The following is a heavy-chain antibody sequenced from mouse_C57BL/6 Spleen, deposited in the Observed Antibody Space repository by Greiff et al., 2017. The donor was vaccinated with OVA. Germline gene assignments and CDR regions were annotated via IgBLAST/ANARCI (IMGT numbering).Heavy chain of an antibody. J-gene: IGHJ1*03. D-gene: IGHD2-4*01. V-gene: IGHV1-64*01. CDR1: GYTFTSYW. CDR3: AREGDYPRYFDV. Sequence: QVQLKQPGAELVKPGASVKLSCKASGYTFTSYWMHWVKQRPGQGLEWIGMIHPNSGSTNYNEKFKSKATLTVDKSSSTAYMQLSSLTSEDSAVYYCAREGDYPRYFDVWGTGTTVTVSS. CDR2: IHPNSGST.